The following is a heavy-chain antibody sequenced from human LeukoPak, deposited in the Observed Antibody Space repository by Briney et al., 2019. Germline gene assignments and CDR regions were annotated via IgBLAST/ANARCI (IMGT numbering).Heavy chain of an antibody. V-gene: IGHV4-4*02. CDR1: VGSVNSSNW. Sequence: SETLSLTCAVSVGSVNSSNWWSWVRQPPGKGLEWIGQIYQSGSTNYNTSLKSRVTISVDTYKNQFSLRLSSVTAADTAVYYCAGITRRQWLGDYFDYWGQGTLVTVSS. CDR2: IYQSGST. D-gene: IGHD6-19*01. J-gene: IGHJ4*02. CDR3: AGITRRQWLGDYFDY.